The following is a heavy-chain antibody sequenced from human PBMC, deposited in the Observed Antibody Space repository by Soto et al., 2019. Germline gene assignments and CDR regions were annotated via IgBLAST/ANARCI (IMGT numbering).Heavy chain of an antibody. CDR1: GYTFTSYA. J-gene: IGHJ4*02. CDR2: INAGNGNT. V-gene: IGHV1-3*01. CDR3: ASGSGTYSPDY. D-gene: IGHD1-26*01. Sequence: QVQLVQSGAEVKKPGASVKVSCKASGYTFTSYAIPWVRQAPGQRLEWMGWINAGNGNTKYSQKFQGRVTITRDTSASAAYMELSSLRPEDTAVYYCASGSGTYSPDYWGQGTLVTVSS.